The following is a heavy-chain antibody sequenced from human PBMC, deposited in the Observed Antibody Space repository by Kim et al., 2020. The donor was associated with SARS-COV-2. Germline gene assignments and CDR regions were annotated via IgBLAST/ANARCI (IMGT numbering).Heavy chain of an antibody. V-gene: IGHV5-10-1*01. CDR3: ARRESSTPHFDY. CDR1: GYTFTNYW. Sequence: GESLKISCKGSGYTFTNYWISWVRQMPGKGLEWMGRIDPSDSFRNYSPSFQGHVTISTDNSISTAYLQWSSLKASDTAIYYCARRESSTPHFDYWGQGTLVTVSS. D-gene: IGHD6-13*01. CDR2: IDPSDSFR. J-gene: IGHJ4*02.